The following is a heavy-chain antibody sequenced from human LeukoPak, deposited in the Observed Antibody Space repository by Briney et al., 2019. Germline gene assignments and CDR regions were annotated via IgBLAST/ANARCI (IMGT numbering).Heavy chain of an antibody. CDR1: GYTFTSHF. CDR2: INPESGNT. CDR3: AKDGNWNNVPGDYYYMDV. D-gene: IGHD1/OR15-1a*01. J-gene: IGHJ6*03. Sequence: GAPVKVSCKASGYTFTSHFMHWVRQAPGQGLEWTGIINPESGNTAYAQKFQGRITMTGDTSTSTVYMELSSLRSEDTAMYYCAKDGNWNNVPGDYYYMDVWGKGTTVAVSS. V-gene: IGHV1-46*01.